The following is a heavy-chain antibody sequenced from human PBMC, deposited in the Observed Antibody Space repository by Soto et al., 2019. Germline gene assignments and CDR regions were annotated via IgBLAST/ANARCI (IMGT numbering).Heavy chain of an antibody. D-gene: IGHD2-15*01. CDR1: GFTFSSYA. CDR2: ISYDGSNK. J-gene: IGHJ4*02. V-gene: IGHV3-30-3*01. Sequence: QVQLVESGGGVVQPGRSLRLSCAASGFTFSSYAMHWVRQAPGKGLEWVAVISYDGSNKYYADSVKGRFTISRDNSKNTLYLQMNSLRAEDTAVYYCARGLRIVVVVAATRWGQGTLVTVSS. CDR3: ARGLRIVVVVAATR.